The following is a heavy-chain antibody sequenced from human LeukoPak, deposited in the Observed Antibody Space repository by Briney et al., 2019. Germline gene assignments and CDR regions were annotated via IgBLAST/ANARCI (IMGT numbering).Heavy chain of an antibody. Sequence: GGSLRLSCAASGFTFSSYWMSWVRQAPGKGLEWVANIKQDGSEKYYVDSVKGRFTISRDNAKNSLYLQMNSPRAEDTAVYYCARVSGGGSYDLDYWGQGTLVTVSS. V-gene: IGHV3-7*01. CDR3: ARVSGGGSYDLDY. D-gene: IGHD1-26*01. CDR1: GFTFSSYW. J-gene: IGHJ4*02. CDR2: IKQDGSEK.